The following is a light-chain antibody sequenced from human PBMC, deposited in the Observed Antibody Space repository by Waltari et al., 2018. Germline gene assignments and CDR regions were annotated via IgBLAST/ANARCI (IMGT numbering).Light chain of an antibody. CDR3: QSTDSSANVV. V-gene: IGLV3-25*03. Sequence: SYELTQPPSVSVSPGQTARLTCSGADLRNHYGCWYPQKPGQAPVVIIYKDTERPSGIPERFSGSGSEATVTLTISGVQAEDEADYYCQSTDSSANVVFGGGTKLTVL. J-gene: IGLJ2*01. CDR2: KDT. CDR1: DLRNHY.